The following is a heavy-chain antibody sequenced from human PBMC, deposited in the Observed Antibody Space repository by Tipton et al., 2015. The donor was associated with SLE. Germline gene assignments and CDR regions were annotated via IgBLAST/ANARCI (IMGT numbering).Heavy chain of an antibody. D-gene: IGHD2-15*01. CDR2: INHSGST. V-gene: IGHV4-34*01. CDR3: ARGGIVVVVAATQYFQH. J-gene: IGHJ1*01. Sequence: TLSLTCAVYGGSFSGYYWSWIRQPPGKGPEWIGEINHSGSTNYNPSLKSLVTISVDTSKNQFSLKLSSVTAADTAVYYCARGGIVVVVAATQYFQHWGQGTLVTVSS. CDR1: GGSFSGYY.